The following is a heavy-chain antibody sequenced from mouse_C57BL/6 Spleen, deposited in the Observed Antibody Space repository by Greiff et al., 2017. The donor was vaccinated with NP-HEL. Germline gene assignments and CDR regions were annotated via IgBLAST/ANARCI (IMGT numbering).Heavy chain of an antibody. Sequence: VQLQQPGAELVRPGTSVKLSCKASGYTFTSYWMHWVKQRPGQGLEWIGVIDPSDSYTNYNQKFKGKATLTVDTSSSTAYMQLSSLTSEDSAVYYCARRGLPWYFDVWGTGTTVTVSS. V-gene: IGHV1-59*01. J-gene: IGHJ1*03. CDR3: ARRGLPWYFDV. CDR2: IDPSDSYT. D-gene: IGHD2-2*01. CDR1: GYTFTSYW.